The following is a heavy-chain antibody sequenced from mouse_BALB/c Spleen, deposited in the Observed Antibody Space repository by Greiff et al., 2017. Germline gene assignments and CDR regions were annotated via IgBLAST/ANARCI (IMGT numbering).Heavy chain of an antibody. V-gene: IGHV2-6-2*01. Sequence: VQGVESGPDLVAPSQSLSITCTVSGFSLTSYGVHWVRQPPGKGLEWLVVIWSDGSTTYNSALKSRLSISKDNSKSQVFLKMNSLQTDDTAMYYCARHGGYPYYYAMDYWGQGTSVTVSS. J-gene: IGHJ4*01. CDR3: ARHGGYPYYYAMDY. D-gene: IGHD3-1*01. CDR2: IWSDGST. CDR1: GFSLTSYG.